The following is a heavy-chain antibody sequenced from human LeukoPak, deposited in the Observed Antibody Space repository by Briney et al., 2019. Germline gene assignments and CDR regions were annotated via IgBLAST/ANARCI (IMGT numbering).Heavy chain of an antibody. J-gene: IGHJ6*03. Sequence: SETLSLTCTVSGDSISRYYWSWIRQPPGKGLECIGYFFYSGSTNYNPSLKSRVTISVDTSKKQFSLKLTSVTAADTAMYYCARVLLTGKTGYYMGVWGKGTTVTVSS. CDR2: FFYSGST. CDR1: GDSISRYY. D-gene: IGHD3-9*01. V-gene: IGHV4-59*01. CDR3: ARVLLTGKTGYYMGV.